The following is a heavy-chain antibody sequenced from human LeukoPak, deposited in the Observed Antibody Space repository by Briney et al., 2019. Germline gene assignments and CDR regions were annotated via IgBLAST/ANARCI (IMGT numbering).Heavy chain of an antibody. J-gene: IGHJ4*02. CDR1: GDSVSSNSVA. CDR3: ARERYYFDY. CDR2: TYYRSKWNN. V-gene: IGHV6-1*01. Sequence: SQTLSLTCAISGDSVSSNSVAWNWIRQSPSRGLEWLGGTYYRSKWNNEYAESVRSRITINPDTSKNQFPLQLDSVTPEDTAVYYCARERYYFDYWGQGTLVTVSS.